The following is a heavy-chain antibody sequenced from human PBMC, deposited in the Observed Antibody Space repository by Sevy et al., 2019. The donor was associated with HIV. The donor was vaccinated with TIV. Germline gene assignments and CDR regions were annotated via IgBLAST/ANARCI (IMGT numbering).Heavy chain of an antibody. Sequence: SETLSPTCAVYGGSFSGYYWSWIRQPPGKGLEWIGEINQSGSTNYNPSLKSRVTISVDTSKNQFSLKLSSVTAADTAVYYCARVVSYYYGSGSYPRDYYYYYGMDVWVQGTTVTVSS. CDR3: ARVVSYYYGSGSYPRDYYYYYGMDV. D-gene: IGHD3-10*01. J-gene: IGHJ6*02. CDR1: GGSFSGYY. V-gene: IGHV4-34*01. CDR2: INQSGST.